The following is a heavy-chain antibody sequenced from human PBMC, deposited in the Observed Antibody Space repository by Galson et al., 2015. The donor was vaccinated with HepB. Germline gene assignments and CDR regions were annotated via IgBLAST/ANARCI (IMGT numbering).Heavy chain of an antibody. Sequence: SVKVSCKASGYTFTSYAMNWVRQAPGQGLEWMGWINTNTGNPTYAQGFTGRFVFSLDTSVSTAYLQISSLKAEDTAVYYCAGEGGQQLVGWGWFDPWGQGTLVTVSS. CDR2: INTNTGNP. CDR1: GYTFTSYA. V-gene: IGHV7-4-1*02. CDR3: AGEGGQQLVGWGWFDP. D-gene: IGHD6-13*01. J-gene: IGHJ5*02.